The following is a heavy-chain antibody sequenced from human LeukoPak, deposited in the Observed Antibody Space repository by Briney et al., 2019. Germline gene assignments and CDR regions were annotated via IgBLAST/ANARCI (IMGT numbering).Heavy chain of an antibody. Sequence: PSETLSLTCTVSGGSISSYYWSWLPQPAGKGLEWIGRIYTSGSTNYNPSLKSRVTMSVDTSKNQFSLKLSSVTAADTDFYYCARGAVTGWFDSWGQGTLVTVSS. CDR1: GGSISSYY. D-gene: IGHD2-21*02. CDR3: ARGAVTGWFDS. V-gene: IGHV4-4*07. J-gene: IGHJ5*01. CDR2: IYTSGST.